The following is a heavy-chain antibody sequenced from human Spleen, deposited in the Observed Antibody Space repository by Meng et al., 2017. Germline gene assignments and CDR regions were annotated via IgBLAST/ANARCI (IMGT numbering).Heavy chain of an antibody. CDR1: GFTFSSYW. Sequence: GGSLRLSCAASGFTFSSYWMHWVRQAPGKGLVWVSRINSDGSSTSYADSVKGRFTISRDNAKNTLYLQMNSLRAEDTAVYYCARAKSSGWYSGYYYGMDVWGQGTTVTVSS. CDR3: ARAKSSGWYSGYYYGMDV. V-gene: IGHV3-74*01. J-gene: IGHJ6*02. CDR2: INSDGSST. D-gene: IGHD6-19*01.